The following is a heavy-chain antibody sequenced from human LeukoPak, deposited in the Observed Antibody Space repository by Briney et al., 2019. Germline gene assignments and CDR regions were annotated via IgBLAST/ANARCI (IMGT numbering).Heavy chain of an antibody. CDR3: ARVFSSPPPPRGLYYYYYMDV. CDR2: IYTSGST. J-gene: IGHJ6*03. CDR1: GGSISSGSYY. V-gene: IGHV4-61*02. D-gene: IGHD3-10*01. Sequence: PSETLSLTCTVSGGSISSGSYYWSWIRQPAGKGLEWIGRIYTSGSTNYNPSLKSRVTISVDTSKNQFSLKLSSVTAADTAVYYCARVFSSPPPPRGLYYYYYMDVRGKGTTVTVSS.